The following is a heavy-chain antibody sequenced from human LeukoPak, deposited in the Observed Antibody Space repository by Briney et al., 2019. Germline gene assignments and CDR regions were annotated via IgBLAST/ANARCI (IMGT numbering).Heavy chain of an antibody. CDR1: GGTFSSYA. CDR3: PTEIGHYDILTGYYADIDY. V-gene: IGHV1-69*05. D-gene: IGHD3-9*01. J-gene: IGHJ4*02. Sequence: SVKVSCKASGGTFSSYAISWVRQAPGQGLEWMGRFIPIFGTANYAQKLPDRVTITTYESTSTAYMELSSLRSEDTAVYDCPTEIGHYDILTGYYADIDYWGQGTLVTVSS. CDR2: FIPIFGTA.